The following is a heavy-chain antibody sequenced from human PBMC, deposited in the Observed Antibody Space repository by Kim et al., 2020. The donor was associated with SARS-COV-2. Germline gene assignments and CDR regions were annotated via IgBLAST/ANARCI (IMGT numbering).Heavy chain of an antibody. Sequence: ASVKVSCKASGYTFTSYYMHWVRQAPGQGLEWMGIINPSGGSTSYAQKFQGRVTMTWDTSTSTVYMELSSLRSEDTAVYYCARDLPSETYYDFWSGVRYYYYYMDVWGKGTTVTVSS. V-gene: IGHV1-46*01. D-gene: IGHD3-3*01. J-gene: IGHJ6*03. CDR1: GYTFTSYY. CDR3: ARDLPSETYYDFWSGVRYYYYYMDV. CDR2: INPSGGST.